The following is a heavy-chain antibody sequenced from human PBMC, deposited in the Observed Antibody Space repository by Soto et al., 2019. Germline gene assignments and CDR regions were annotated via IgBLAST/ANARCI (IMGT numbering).Heavy chain of an antibody. J-gene: IGHJ6*02. D-gene: IGHD2-2*01. CDR1: GFTFSSYS. V-gene: IGHV3-21*01. CDR3: ARMGSQLYYYYGMDV. Sequence: EVQLVESGGGLVKPGGSLRLSCAASGFTFSSYSMNWFRQAPGNGLEWVSSISSSSSYIYYADSVKGRFTISRDNAKNSLYLQMNSLRAEDTAVYYCARMGSQLYYYYGMDVWGQGTTVTVSS. CDR2: ISSSSSYI.